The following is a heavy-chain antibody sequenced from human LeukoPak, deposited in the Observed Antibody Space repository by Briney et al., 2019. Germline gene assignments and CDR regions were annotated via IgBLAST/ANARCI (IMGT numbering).Heavy chain of an antibody. Sequence: ASVKVSCKASGYTFTSYAMHWVRQAPGQRLEWMGWINAVNGNTKYSQKFQGRVTITRDTSASTAYMELSSLRSEDTAVYYCARAPALIVVVPALDYWGQGTLVTVSS. V-gene: IGHV1-3*01. CDR2: INAVNGNT. CDR1: GYTFTSYA. D-gene: IGHD2-2*01. CDR3: ARAPALIVVVPALDY. J-gene: IGHJ4*02.